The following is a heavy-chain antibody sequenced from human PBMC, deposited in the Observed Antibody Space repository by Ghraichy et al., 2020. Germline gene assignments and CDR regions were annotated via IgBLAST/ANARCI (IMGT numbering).Heavy chain of an antibody. J-gene: IGHJ5*02. D-gene: IGHD3-22*01. CDR3: AREGPLVVITTSWFDP. CDR2: TYYRSEWYN. Sequence: SQTLSLTCAISGDSVSSNSAAWNWIRQSPSRGLEWLGRTYYRSEWYNDYAVSVKSRITINPDTSKNQFSLQLNSVTPEDTAVYYCAREGPLVVITTSWFDPWGQGTLVTVSS. V-gene: IGHV6-1*01. CDR1: GDSVSSNSAA.